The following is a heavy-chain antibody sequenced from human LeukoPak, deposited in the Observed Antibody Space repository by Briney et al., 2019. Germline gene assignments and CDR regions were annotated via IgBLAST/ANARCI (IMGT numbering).Heavy chain of an antibody. CDR1: GGSISSYY. J-gene: IGHJ6*03. D-gene: IGHD6-13*01. CDR3: AREGTSIEAGDYYYSYYMDV. CDR2: IFYSGST. V-gene: IGHV4-59*01. Sequence: KPSETLSLTCTVSGGSISSYYWNWIRQPPGKGLEWIGYIFYSGSTNYNPSLKSRVTISVDTSKNQFSLKLSSVTAADTAVYYCAREGTSIEAGDYYYSYYMDVWGRGTTVTVSS.